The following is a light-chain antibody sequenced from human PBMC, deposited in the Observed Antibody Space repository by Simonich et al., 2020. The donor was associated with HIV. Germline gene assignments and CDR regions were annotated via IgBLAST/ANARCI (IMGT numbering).Light chain of an antibody. CDR3: SSYKSSSTRV. CDR2: DVS. CDR1: SSDDIGGYNY. Sequence: QSALTQPASVSGSPGQSITISCTGPSSDDIGGYNYVSWYQQHPGKAPIVMIYDVSNRPSGVSNRFSGSKSGNTASLTISGLQAEDEADYYCSSYKSSSTRVFGGGTKLTVL. V-gene: IGLV2-14*03. J-gene: IGLJ3*02.